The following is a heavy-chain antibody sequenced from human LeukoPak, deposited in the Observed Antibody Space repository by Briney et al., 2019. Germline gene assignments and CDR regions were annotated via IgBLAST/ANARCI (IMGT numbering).Heavy chain of an antibody. J-gene: IGHJ5*02. D-gene: IGHD6-13*01. CDR3: ARLFRRIAAGGCFDP. V-gene: IGHV3-23*01. CDR2: ISGSGSST. Sequence: GGTLRLSCAASGFTFSSYGMSWVRQAPGKGLEWVSGISGSGSSTYYADSVKGRFTISRDNSKNTLYLQMNSLRAEDTAVYYCARLFRRIAAGGCFDPWGQGTLVTVSS. CDR1: GFTFSSYG.